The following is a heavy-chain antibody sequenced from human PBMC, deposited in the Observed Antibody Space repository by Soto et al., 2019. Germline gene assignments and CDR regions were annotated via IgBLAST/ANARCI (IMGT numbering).Heavy chain of an antibody. V-gene: IGHV4-34*01. Sequence: SETLSLTCAVYGGSFSGYYWSWIRQPPGKGLEWIGEINHSGSTNYNPSLKSRVTISVDTSKNQFSLKLSSVTAADTAVYYCARATIVATTTDDAFDIRGQGTMVTVSS. CDR3: ARATIVATTTDDAFDI. D-gene: IGHD5-12*01. J-gene: IGHJ3*02. CDR1: GGSFSGYY. CDR2: INHSGST.